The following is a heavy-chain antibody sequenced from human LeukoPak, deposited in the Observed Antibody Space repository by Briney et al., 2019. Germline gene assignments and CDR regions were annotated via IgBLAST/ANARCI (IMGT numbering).Heavy chain of an antibody. Sequence: GGSLRLSCAASGFTVSSNYMSWVRQVQGRGLEWVSITYSDVNTNYADSVKGRFTISRDNSKNTLSLQMNSLRAEDTAVYYCARKNDLFNAAFDIWGQGTVVTVSS. J-gene: IGHJ3*02. V-gene: IGHV3-53*01. CDR1: GFTVSSNY. D-gene: IGHD1-1*01. CDR2: TYSDVNT. CDR3: ARKNDLFNAAFDI.